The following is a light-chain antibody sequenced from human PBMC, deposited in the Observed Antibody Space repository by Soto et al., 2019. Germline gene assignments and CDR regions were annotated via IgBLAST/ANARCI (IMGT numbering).Light chain of an antibody. CDR1: ASDVGAYDY. CDR2: EVT. J-gene: IGLJ1*01. Sequence: QSVLTQPASVSGSPGQSITISCTGTASDVGAYDYVSWYQQHPGTAPKLMIYEVTNRPSGVSDRFSGSKSGNTASLSISGLQADDEADYYCGSLRVNHLYVFGSGTKVTVL. V-gene: IGLV2-14*01. CDR3: GSLRVNHLYV.